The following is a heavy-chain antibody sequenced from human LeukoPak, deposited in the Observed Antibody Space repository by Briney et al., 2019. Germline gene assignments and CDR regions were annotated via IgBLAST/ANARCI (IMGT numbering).Heavy chain of an antibody. CDR1: GGSISSYY. CDR3: ARVIRDYDFWSGYYTVDWFDP. CDR2: IYYSGST. J-gene: IGHJ5*02. D-gene: IGHD3-3*01. V-gene: IGHV4-59*08. Sequence: SQTLSLTCTVSGGSISSYYWSWIRQPPGKGLEWIGYIYYSGSTNYNPSLKSRVTISVDTSKNQFSLKLSSVTAADTAVYYCARVIRDYDFWSGYYTVDWFDPWGQGTLVTVSS.